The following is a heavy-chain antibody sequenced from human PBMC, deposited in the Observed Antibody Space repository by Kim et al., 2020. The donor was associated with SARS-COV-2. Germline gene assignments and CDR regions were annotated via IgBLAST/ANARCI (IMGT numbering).Heavy chain of an antibody. V-gene: IGHV3-30*02. Sequence: DSVNGRFTISRDNSKNTLYLQMNSLRAEDTAVYYWAKAFEVATYYYGMDVWGQGTTVTVSS. J-gene: IGHJ6*02. CDR3: AKAFEVATYYYGMDV.